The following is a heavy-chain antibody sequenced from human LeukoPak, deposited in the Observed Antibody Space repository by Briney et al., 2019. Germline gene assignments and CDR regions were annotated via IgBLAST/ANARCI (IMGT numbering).Heavy chain of an antibody. D-gene: IGHD3-22*01. CDR3: AREYNYYESSPLSY. CDR2: ISYDGSNK. J-gene: IGHJ4*02. Sequence: GGSLRLACAASGFTFSSYGMHWVRQAPGKGLEWVAVISYDGSNKYYADSVKGRFTISRDNSKNTLYLQMNSLRAEYTSVYYCAREYNYYESSPLSYWGQGTLVTVSS. CDR1: GFTFSSYG. V-gene: IGHV3-30*01.